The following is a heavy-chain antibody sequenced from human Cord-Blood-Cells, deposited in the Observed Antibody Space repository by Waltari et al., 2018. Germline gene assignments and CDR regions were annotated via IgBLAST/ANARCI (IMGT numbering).Heavy chain of an antibody. V-gene: IGHV3-53*02. CDR2: IYSGGST. CDR3: ASSNLAARPSISAFDI. Sequence: EVQLVETGGGLIQPGGSLRLSCAASGFTVSSNYMSWVRQAPGKGLEWGSVIYSGGSTYYADSVKGRFTISRDNSKNTLYLQMNSLRAEDTAVYYCASSNLAARPSISAFDIWCQGTMVTVSS. J-gene: IGHJ3*02. CDR1: GFTVSSNY. D-gene: IGHD6-6*01.